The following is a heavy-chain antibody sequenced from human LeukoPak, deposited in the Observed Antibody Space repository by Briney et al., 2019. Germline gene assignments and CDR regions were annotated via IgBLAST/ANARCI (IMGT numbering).Heavy chain of an antibody. CDR1: SGSITNYY. V-gene: IGHV4-59*12. J-gene: IGHJ4*02. D-gene: IGHD2-21*01. CDR3: ATYGGDWKFDS. Sequence: SETLSLTCTVSSGSITNYYWSWIRQPPGKGLEWIGFIYYSGNTNYNPSLKSRVTISVDTSKNQFSLKLNSVTAADTAVYYCATYGGDWKFDSWGQGTLVTVSS. CDR2: IYYSGNT.